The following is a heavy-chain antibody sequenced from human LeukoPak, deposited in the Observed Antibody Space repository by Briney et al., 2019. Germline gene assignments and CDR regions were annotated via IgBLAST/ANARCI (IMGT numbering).Heavy chain of an antibody. CDR2: LYAGVST. CDR3: ARVKFYDSTGYFPGHYMDV. Sequence: PSETLSLTCTVSGGPMYSYYWAWIRQTAEKGLEWIGRLYAGVSTNYNPSLKSRLTMSVDTSKNQFALKLSAVTAAYTAVYYCARVKFYDSTGYFPGHYMDVWGKGTTVTVSS. CDR1: GGPMYSYY. J-gene: IGHJ6*03. V-gene: IGHV4-4*07. D-gene: IGHD3-22*01.